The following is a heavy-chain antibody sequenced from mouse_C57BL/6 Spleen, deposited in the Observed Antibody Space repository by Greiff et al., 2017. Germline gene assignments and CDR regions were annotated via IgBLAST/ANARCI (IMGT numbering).Heavy chain of an antibody. J-gene: IGHJ4*01. V-gene: IGHV3-6*01. Sequence: EVQLQESGPGLVKPSQSLSLTCSVTGYSITSGYYWNWIRQFPGNKLEWMGYISYDGSNNYNPSLKNRISITRDTSKNQFFLKLNSVTTEDTATYYCAREGSSGYVGAMDYWGQGTSVTVSS. CDR1: GYSITSGYY. CDR2: ISYDGSN. D-gene: IGHD3-2*02. CDR3: AREGSSGYVGAMDY.